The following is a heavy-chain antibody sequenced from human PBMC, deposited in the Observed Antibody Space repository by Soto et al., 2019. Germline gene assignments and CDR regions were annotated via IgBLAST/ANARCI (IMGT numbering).Heavy chain of an antibody. V-gene: IGHV4-59*01. Sequence: SETLSLTCTVSGGSISSYYWSWIRQPPGKGLEWIGYIYYSGSTNYNPSLKSRVTISVDTSKNQFSLKLSSVTAADTAVYYCARDGLSSSSGYYYYYMDVWGQGTTVTVSS. D-gene: IGHD6-6*01. J-gene: IGHJ6*03. CDR3: ARDGLSSSSGYYYYYMDV. CDR2: IYYSGST. CDR1: GGSISSYY.